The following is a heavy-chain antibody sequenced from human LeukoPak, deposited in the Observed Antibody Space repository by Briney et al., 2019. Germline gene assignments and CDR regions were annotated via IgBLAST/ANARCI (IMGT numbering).Heavy chain of an antibody. CDR3: ARVGDYYDNSGYLVDY. CDR2: IYYSGST. Sequence: SETLSLTCTVSGGSISSGDYYWSWIRQPPGEGLEWIGYIYYSGSTYYNPSLKSRVTISVDTSKNQFSLKLSSVTAADTAVYYCARVGDYYDNSGYLVDYWGQGTLVTVSS. D-gene: IGHD3-22*01. J-gene: IGHJ4*02. V-gene: IGHV4-30-4*01. CDR1: GGSISSGDYY.